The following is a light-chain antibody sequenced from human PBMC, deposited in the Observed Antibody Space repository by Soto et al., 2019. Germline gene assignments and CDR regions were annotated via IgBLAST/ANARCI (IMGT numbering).Light chain of an antibody. CDR1: QSVLYSSNNKNY. CDR2: WAS. CDR3: QQYESTPPT. J-gene: IGKJ2*01. Sequence: DFVMTQSPDSLAVSLGERATINCKSSQSVLYSSNNKNYLAWYQQRPGQPPKLLIYWASTRESGVPDRFSSSGSGTDFTLTITSLQAEDVAVYYCQQYESTPPTFGQGTKLEIK. V-gene: IGKV4-1*01.